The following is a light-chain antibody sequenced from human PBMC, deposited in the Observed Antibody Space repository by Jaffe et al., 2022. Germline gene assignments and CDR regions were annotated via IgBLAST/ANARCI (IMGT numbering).Light chain of an antibody. CDR1: SSDVGDYNY. J-gene: IGLJ3*02. Sequence: QSALTQPRSVSGSPGQSVTISCTGTSSDVGDYNYVSWYLQHPGKAPKLMIYDVSKRPSGVPDRFSGSKSGNTASLTISGLQAEDEADYYCCSYAGSYTWVFGGGTRLTVL. CDR3: CSYAGSYTWV. V-gene: IGLV2-11*01. CDR2: DVS.